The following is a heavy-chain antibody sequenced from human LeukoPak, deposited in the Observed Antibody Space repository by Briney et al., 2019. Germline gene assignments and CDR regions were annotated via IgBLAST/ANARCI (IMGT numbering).Heavy chain of an antibody. D-gene: IGHD3-3*01. CDR3: AREPRGRDYDFWSGYDPPDYYYYMDV. V-gene: IGHV4-38-2*02. J-gene: IGHJ6*03. CDR2: IYYSGST. CDR1: GYSISSGYY. Sequence: SETLSLICAVSGYSISSGYYCGWIRQPPGKGLEWIGSIYYSGSTYYSPSLKSRVTISVDTSKNQFSLKLSSVTAADTAVYYCAREPRGRDYDFWSGYDPPDYYYYMDVWGKGTTVTVSS.